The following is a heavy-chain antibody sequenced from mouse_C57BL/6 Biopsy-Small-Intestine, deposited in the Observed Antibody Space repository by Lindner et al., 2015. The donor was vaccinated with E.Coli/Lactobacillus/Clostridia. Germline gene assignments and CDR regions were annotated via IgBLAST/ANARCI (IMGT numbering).Heavy chain of an antibody. Sequence: SVKVSCKASGGTFSSYTINWVRQAPGQGLEWMGRIIPSLGTTKYAQKFQGRVTITADESTSTAYLELSSLRSEDTAVYYCARGRQYCDNGICYHYYYLDVWGVGTTVTVSS. CDR2: IIPSLGTT. J-gene: IGHJ1*01. CDR1: GGTFSSYT. D-gene: IGHD1-1*02. V-gene: IGHV1-4*01. CDR3: ARGRQYCDNGICYHYYYLDV.